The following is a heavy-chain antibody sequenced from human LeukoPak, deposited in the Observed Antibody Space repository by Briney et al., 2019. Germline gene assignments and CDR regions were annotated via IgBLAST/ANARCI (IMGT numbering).Heavy chain of an antibody. CDR3: ARVLPRYSSSWYFSNWFDP. CDR1: GGSNSSYY. CDR2: IYYSGST. Sequence: KPSETLSLTCTVSGGSNSSYYWSWIRQPPGKGLEWIGYIYYSGSTNYNPSLKSRVTISVNTSKNQFSLKLSSVTAADTAVYYCARVLPRYSSSWYFSNWFDPWGQGTLVTVSS. V-gene: IGHV4-59*01. D-gene: IGHD6-13*01. J-gene: IGHJ5*02.